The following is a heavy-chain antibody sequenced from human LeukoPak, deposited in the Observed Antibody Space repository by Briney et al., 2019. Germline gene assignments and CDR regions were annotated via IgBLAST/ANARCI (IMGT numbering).Heavy chain of an antibody. CDR3: ARSYDSSGYYGDY. J-gene: IGHJ4*02. D-gene: IGHD3-22*01. V-gene: IGHV3-33*01. Sequence: GGSLRLSCAASGFTFSSHGMHWVRQAPGKGLEWVAVIWYDGSNKYYADSVKGRFTISRDNSKNTLYLQMNSLRAEDTAVYYCARSYDSSGYYGDYWGQGTLVTVSS. CDR1: GFTFSSHG. CDR2: IWYDGSNK.